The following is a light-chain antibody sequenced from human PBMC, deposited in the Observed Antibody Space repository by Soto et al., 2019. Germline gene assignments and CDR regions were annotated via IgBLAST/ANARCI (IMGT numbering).Light chain of an antibody. Sequence: EIVMTQSPATLSVSPGERATLSCRASQSVSSYLAWYQQKPGQAPRLLIYGASSRATGIPDRFNGSGSGTDFTLTISRLEPGDFAVYYCQQYGSSPPATFGQGTRLEI. CDR2: GAS. V-gene: IGKV3-20*01. CDR1: QSVSSY. J-gene: IGKJ5*01. CDR3: QQYGSSPPAT.